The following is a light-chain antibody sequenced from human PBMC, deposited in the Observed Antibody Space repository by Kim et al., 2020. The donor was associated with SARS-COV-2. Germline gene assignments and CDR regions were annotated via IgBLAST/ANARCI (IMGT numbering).Light chain of an antibody. CDR3: QTWGTGIQI. CDR1: SAHSAYA. J-gene: IGLJ2*01. V-gene: IGLV4-69*01. Sequence: QLVLTQSPSASASLGASVKLTCTLSSAHSAYAIAWHQQQPDKGPRYLMRLHSDGSHTKGDGIPDRFSGSSSGAERYLTISSLQSEDEADYYCQTWGTGIQIFGGGTKVTVL. CDR2: LHSDGSH.